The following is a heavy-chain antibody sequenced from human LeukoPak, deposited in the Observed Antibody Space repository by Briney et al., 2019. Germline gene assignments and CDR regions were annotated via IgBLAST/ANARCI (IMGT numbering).Heavy chain of an antibody. D-gene: IGHD6-13*01. Sequence: SETLSLTCTVSGGSISSYYWSWIRQPPGKGLEWIGYIYYSGSTSYNPSLKSRVTISVDTSKNQFSLKLSSVTAADTAVYYCARGGSSWYEFDPWGQGTLVTVSS. V-gene: IGHV4-59*01. J-gene: IGHJ5*02. CDR1: GGSISSYY. CDR3: ARGGSSWYEFDP. CDR2: IYYSGST.